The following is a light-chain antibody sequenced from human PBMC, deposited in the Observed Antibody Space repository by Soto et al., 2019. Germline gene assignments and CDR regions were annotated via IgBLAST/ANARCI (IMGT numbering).Light chain of an antibody. CDR2: DAS. CDR3: QQRTNWPPEYT. V-gene: IGKV3-11*01. J-gene: IGKJ2*01. Sequence: EIVLTQSPATLSLSPGERATLSCRASQSVSTYLDWYQQKPGQAPRLLIYDASNRATGIPARFSGSGSGTDFTLTISSLEPEDFAIYYCQQRTNWPPEYTFGPGTKLEIK. CDR1: QSVSTY.